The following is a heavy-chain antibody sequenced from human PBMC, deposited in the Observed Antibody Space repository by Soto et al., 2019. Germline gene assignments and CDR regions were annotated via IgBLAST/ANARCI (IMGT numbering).Heavy chain of an antibody. D-gene: IGHD5-12*01. CDR1: GFTFSSDG. CDR3: AREEMATITNDYYGMYF. Sequence: GGSLRLSCAASGFTFSSDGMHWVRQAPGKGLEWVAVIWYDGSNKYYADSVKGRFTISRDNSKNTLYLQMNSLRAEDTAVYYCAREEMATITNDYYGMYFWGHGT. CDR2: IWYDGSNK. V-gene: IGHV3-33*01. J-gene: IGHJ6*02.